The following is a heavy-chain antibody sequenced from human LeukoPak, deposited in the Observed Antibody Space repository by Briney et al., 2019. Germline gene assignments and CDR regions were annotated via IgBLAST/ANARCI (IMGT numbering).Heavy chain of an antibody. CDR2: INHSGTT. Sequence: SETLSLTCAGYGGSFSSYFWTWIRQTPGKGLEWIGEINHSGTTNYNPSLKSRVTMSVDTSKDQFSLKLMSVTAADTGVYYCARRRKVVRAGFDYWGQGTRVIVSS. J-gene: IGHJ4*02. V-gene: IGHV4-34*01. CDR3: ARRRKVVRAGFDY. D-gene: IGHD2-21*01. CDR1: GGSFSSYF.